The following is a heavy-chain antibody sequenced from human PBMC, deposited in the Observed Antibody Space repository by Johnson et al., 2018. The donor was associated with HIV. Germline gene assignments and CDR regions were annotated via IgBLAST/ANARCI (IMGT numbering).Heavy chain of an antibody. V-gene: IGHV3-7*03. D-gene: IGHD2-15*01. J-gene: IGHJ3*02. CDR2: IKQDGSET. Sequence: VQLVESGGGVVQPGRSLRLSCATSGFAFSSYAVHWVRQAPGTGLEWVATIKQDGSETSYVDSVKGRFTISIDNAKNSLYLQMNSLRAEDTAVYYCARDPGVVEAPRSRVDAFDIWGQGTMVTVSS. CDR1: GFAFSSYA. CDR3: ARDPGVVEAPRSRVDAFDI.